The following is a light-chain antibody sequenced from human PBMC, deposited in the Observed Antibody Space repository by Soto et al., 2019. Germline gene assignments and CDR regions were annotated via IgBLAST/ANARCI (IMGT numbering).Light chain of an antibody. CDR1: SSDVGGYNY. J-gene: IGLJ1*01. CDR3: SLYTNSNTLV. Sequence: QSALTQPASVSGSPGQSITISCTGTSSDVGGYNYVSWYQQYPGKAPKLMIYDVDTRPSGVSNRFSGSKSGNTASLTISGLQADDEADYYCSLYTNSNTLVFGSGTELTVL. CDR2: DVD. V-gene: IGLV2-14*01.